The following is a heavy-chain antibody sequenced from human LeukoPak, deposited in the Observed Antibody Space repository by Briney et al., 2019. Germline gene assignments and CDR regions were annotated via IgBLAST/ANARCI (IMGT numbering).Heavy chain of an antibody. CDR3: AMGYSYGTNWFDP. Sequence: PGGSLRLSCAASGFTFSSYEMNWVRQAPGKGLEWVSYISSSGSTIYYADSVKGRFTISRDNAKNSLYLQMNSLRAEDTAVYYCAMGYSYGTNWFDPWGQGTLVTVSS. D-gene: IGHD5-18*01. CDR1: GFTFSSYE. CDR2: ISSSGSTI. J-gene: IGHJ5*02. V-gene: IGHV3-48*03.